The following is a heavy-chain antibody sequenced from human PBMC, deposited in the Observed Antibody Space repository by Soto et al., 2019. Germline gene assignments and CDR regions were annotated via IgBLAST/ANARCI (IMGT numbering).Heavy chain of an antibody. V-gene: IGHV3-23*01. D-gene: IGHD2-15*01. J-gene: IGHJ4*02. Sequence: EVQLLESGGGLVQPGGSLRLSCAASGFTFSSYAMSWVRQAPGKGLEWVSGISGSGGSTYYADSVKGRFTISRDNSKNTLYLQMNSLRAEDTAVYYCSKVDCSGGSCYSVDYWAQGTLVTVSS. CDR2: ISGSGGST. CDR1: GFTFSSYA. CDR3: SKVDCSGGSCYSVDY.